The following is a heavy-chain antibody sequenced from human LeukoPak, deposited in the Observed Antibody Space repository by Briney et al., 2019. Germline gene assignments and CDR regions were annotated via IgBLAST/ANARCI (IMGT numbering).Heavy chain of an antibody. D-gene: IGHD2-15*01. CDR1: GFTFSSYS. CDR2: ISSSGSTI. Sequence: PGGSLRLSCAASGFTFSSYSMNWVRQAPGKGLEWVSYISSSGSTIYYADSVKGRFTISRDNSKNTLYLQMNSLRAEDTAVYYCAKDLTYCSGGSCYGPHDAFDIWGQGTMVTVSS. CDR3: AKDLTYCSGGSCYGPHDAFDI. J-gene: IGHJ3*02. V-gene: IGHV3-48*01.